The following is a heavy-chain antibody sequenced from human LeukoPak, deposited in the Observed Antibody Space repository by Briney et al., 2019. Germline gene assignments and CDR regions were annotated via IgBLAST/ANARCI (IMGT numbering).Heavy chain of an antibody. CDR1: GFPFNSQT. CDR3: VRGGAVAGRFEA. J-gene: IGHJ5*02. V-gene: IGHV3-7*01. CDR2: MKEDGSDV. Sequence: GGSLRLSCAASGFPFNSQTMSWVRQAPGKGLEWVAKMKEDGSDVKYVDSVRGRFTISRDNAKDSLFLEMNSLRDDDTAVYYCVRGGAVAGRFEAWGQGTQVTVSS. D-gene: IGHD6-19*01.